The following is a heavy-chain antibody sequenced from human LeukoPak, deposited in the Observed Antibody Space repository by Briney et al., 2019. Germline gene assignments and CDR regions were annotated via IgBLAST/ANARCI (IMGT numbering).Heavy chain of an antibody. V-gene: IGHV3-48*03. CDR1: GFTFSSYE. J-gene: IGHJ5*02. CDR2: ISSSGSTI. Sequence: GGSLRLSCAASGFTFSSYEMNWVRQAPGKGLEWVSYISSSGSTIYYADSVKGRFTISRDNAKNSLFLQMNSLRVEDTAVYYCARGSTVVTQSSWGQGTLVTVSS. CDR3: ARGSTVVTQSS. D-gene: IGHD4-23*01.